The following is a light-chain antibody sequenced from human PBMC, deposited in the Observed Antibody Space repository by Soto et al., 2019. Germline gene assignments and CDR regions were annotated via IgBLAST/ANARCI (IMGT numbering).Light chain of an antibody. CDR1: QGVSSSF. V-gene: IGKV3-20*01. CDR2: GAS. Sequence: IVLTQSPGTMSLSPGERVTLSCRASQGVSSSFLAWFQQKPGQAPRLVIYGASSRAIGIPDRFSGSGSGTDFTLTISRLEPEDFAVYFCQQYGGSPLISFGQGTRLEI. J-gene: IGKJ5*01. CDR3: QQYGGSPLIS.